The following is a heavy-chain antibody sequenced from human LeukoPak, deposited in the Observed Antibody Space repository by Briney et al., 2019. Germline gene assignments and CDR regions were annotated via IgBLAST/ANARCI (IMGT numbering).Heavy chain of an antibody. CDR2: ISAYNGNT. V-gene: IGHV1-18*01. CDR3: AREPNSGWPYYCCYYMDV. D-gene: IGHD6-19*01. Sequence: ASVKVSCKASGYTFTSYGISWVRQAPGQGLEWMGWISAYNGNTNYAQKLQGRVTMTTDTSTSKAYMELRSLRSDDTAVYYCAREPNSGWPYYCCYYMDVWGKGTTVTVSS. J-gene: IGHJ6*03. CDR1: GYTFTSYG.